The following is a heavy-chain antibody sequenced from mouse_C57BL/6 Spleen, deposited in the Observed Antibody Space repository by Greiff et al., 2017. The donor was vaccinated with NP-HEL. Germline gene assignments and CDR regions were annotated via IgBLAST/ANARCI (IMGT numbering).Heavy chain of an antibody. CDR2: ISDGGSYT. CDR3: ARDRAGSSYDYAMDY. V-gene: IGHV5-4*01. J-gene: IGHJ4*01. D-gene: IGHD1-1*01. Sequence: EVQGVESGGGLVKPGGSLKLSCAASGFTFSSYAMSWVRQTPEKRLEWVATISDGGSYTYYPDNVKGRFTISRDNAKNNLYLQMSHLKSEDTAMYYCARDRAGSSYDYAMDYWGQGTSVTVSS. CDR1: GFTFSSYA.